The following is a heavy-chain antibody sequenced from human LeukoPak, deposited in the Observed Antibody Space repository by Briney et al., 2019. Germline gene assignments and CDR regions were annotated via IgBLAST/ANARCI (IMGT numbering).Heavy chain of an antibody. D-gene: IGHD1-20*01. V-gene: IGHV1-3*01. Sequence: ASVKVSCKASGYTFTSYAMHWVRQAPGQRLEWMGWINAGNGNTKYSQKFQGRVTITRDTSASTAYMEQSSLRSEDTAVYYCARAPYNWNPWYYFDYWGQGTLVTVSS. CDR3: ARAPYNWNPWYYFDY. CDR1: GYTFTSYA. J-gene: IGHJ4*02. CDR2: INAGNGNT.